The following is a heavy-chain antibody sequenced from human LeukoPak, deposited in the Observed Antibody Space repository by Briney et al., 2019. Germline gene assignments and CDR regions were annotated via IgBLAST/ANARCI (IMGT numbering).Heavy chain of an antibody. CDR2: ISAYIGNT. Sequence: GASVKLSCKASGYTFTSHGISWVRQAPGQGLEWMGWISAYIGNTNYAQKLQGRVNMTTDTSTSTAYRELRSLRSDDTAVYYGARDNYYDSSGYYSYWGQGTLVTVSS. V-gene: IGHV1-18*01. CDR3: ARDNYYDSSGYYSY. CDR1: GYTFTSHG. D-gene: IGHD3-22*01. J-gene: IGHJ4*02.